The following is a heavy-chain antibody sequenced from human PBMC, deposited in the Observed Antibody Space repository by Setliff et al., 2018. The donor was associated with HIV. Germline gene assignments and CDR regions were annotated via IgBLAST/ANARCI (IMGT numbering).Heavy chain of an antibody. J-gene: IGHJ5*02. D-gene: IGHD6-13*01. CDR1: GYTFTSYT. CDR2: INAGNGNT. V-gene: IGHV1-3*01. CDR3: ARRRTDSVSWYDSEFDP. Sequence: ASVKVSCKSSGYTFTSYTMHWVRQAPRQRLEWMGRINAGNGNTKYSQKFQGRVTITRDTSATTAYMELSSLRSEDTAVYYCARRRTDSVSWYDSEFDPWGQGTLVTVSS.